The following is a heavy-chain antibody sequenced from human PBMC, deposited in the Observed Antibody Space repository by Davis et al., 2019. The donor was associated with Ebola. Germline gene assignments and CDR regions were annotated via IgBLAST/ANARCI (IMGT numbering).Heavy chain of an antibody. Sequence: PGGSLRLSCAASGFTFRSYWMSWARQAPRKGREGVANIKEDGSKEFYVDSVKGRFTISRDNAKSSLYLQMNSLRAEDTAVFYCVRGGSATAYWGQGTPVTVSS. CDR1: GFTFRSYW. J-gene: IGHJ1*01. CDR3: VRGGSATAY. V-gene: IGHV3-7*03. CDR2: IKEDGSKE. D-gene: IGHD2-15*01.